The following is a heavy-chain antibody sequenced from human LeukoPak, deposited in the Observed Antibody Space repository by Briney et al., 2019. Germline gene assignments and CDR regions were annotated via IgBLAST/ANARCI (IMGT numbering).Heavy chain of an antibody. J-gene: IGHJ4*02. CDR1: GGSISSGGYY. CDR3: AREGTAKPFDY. V-gene: IGHV4-31*03. Sequence: SETLSLTCTVSGGSISSGGYYWSWIRQHPGKGLEWIGYIYYSGSTYYNPSLKSRVTISVDTSKNQFSLKLSSVTAADTAVYYCAREGTAKPFDYWGQGTLVTVSS. CDR2: IYYSGST. D-gene: IGHD5-18*01.